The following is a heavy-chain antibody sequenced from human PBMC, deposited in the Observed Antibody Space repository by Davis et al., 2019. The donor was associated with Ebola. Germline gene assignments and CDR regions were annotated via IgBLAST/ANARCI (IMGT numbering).Heavy chain of an antibody. J-gene: IGHJ4*02. D-gene: IGHD6-6*01. Sequence: SLKISCVASGFTIDDSAMHWVRLVPGKGLEWVSGISWNSVRSAYADSVKGRFTISRDNSKNTVFLQMNSLRAEDTAHYYCAQGSSPDNWGPGTLVTVSS. CDR3: AQGSSPDN. CDR1: GFTIDDSA. CDR2: ISWNSVRS. V-gene: IGHV3-9*01.